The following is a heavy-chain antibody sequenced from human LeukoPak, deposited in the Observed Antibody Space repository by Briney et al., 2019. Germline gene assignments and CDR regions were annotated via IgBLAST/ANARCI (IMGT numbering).Heavy chain of an antibody. CDR2: IWYDGSNK. V-gene: IGHV3-33*01. D-gene: IGHD1-26*01. CDR3: ATTRGGAGYFDY. CDR1: GFTFNTYG. Sequence: GGSLRLSCAASGFTFNTYGMNWVRQAPGKGLEWVAVIWYDGSNKYYAESVKGRFTMSRDNSKNTLYLQMNSLRAEDTAVHYCATTRGGAGYFDYWGQGTLVTVSS. J-gene: IGHJ4*02.